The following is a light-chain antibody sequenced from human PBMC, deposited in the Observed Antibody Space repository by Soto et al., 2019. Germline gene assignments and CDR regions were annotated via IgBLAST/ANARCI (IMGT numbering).Light chain of an antibody. CDR3: ATWDDSLNNVI. V-gene: IGLV1-44*01. CDR1: SSNIGSNT. J-gene: IGLJ2*01. CDR2: SND. Sequence: QSVLTQSPSASGSSGQKVSISCSGSSSNIGSNTVNWYQLVPGTAPKLLIYSNDQQPSAVPGRFSGSKSGTSASLTISGLQSEDEADYYCATWDDSLNNVIFGGGTKLTVL.